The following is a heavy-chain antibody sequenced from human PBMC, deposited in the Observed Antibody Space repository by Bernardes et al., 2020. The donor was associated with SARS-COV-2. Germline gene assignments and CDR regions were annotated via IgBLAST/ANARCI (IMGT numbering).Heavy chain of an antibody. CDR1: GFTVSRNH. CDR2: IYDDGST. CDR3: AGVVGSGAYNKEAYFEQ. J-gene: IGHJ4*02. D-gene: IGHD3-10*01. Sequence: GGSLRLSCAVSGFTVSRNHMSWVRQAPGKGLEWVSTIYDDGSTFYADSLKARFIISRDNPKTTVYLQMNSLRFEDTAVYYCAGVVGSGAYNKEAYFEQWGQGTLVTVSS. V-gene: IGHV3-53*01.